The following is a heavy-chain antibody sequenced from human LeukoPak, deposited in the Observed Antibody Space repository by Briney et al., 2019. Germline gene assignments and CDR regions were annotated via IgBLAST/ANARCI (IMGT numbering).Heavy chain of an antibody. CDR2: VSAYNGNT. J-gene: IGHJ4*02. D-gene: IGHD3-10*01. Sequence: ASVKVSCKASGYTFTSYGISWVRQAPGQGLEWMGWVSAYNGNTNYAQKLQGRVTMTTDTSTSTAYMELRSLRSEDTAVYYCARDRYGSGNSPFDYWGQGTLVTVSS. CDR3: ARDRYGSGNSPFDY. CDR1: GYTFTSYG. V-gene: IGHV1-18*01.